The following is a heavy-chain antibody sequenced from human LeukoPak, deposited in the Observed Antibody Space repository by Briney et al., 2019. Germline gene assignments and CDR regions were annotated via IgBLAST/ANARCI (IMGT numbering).Heavy chain of an antibody. D-gene: IGHD6-19*01. Sequence: GGSLRLSCTTSGFTFGDYAMSWVRQAPGKGLEWVGFIRRKAYGGTTEYAASAKGRFTISRDDSKNIAYLQMNSLKTEDTAVYYCTRDFLSGWYYFGYWGQGTLVTVSS. CDR2: IRRKAYGGTT. CDR3: TRDFLSGWYYFGY. V-gene: IGHV3-49*04. J-gene: IGHJ4*02. CDR1: GFTFGDYA.